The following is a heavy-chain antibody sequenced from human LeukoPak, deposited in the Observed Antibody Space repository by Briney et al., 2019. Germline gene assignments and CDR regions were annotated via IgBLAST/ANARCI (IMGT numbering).Heavy chain of an antibody. CDR3: AELGITMIGGV. CDR2: ISSSGSTI. V-gene: IGHV3-48*03. D-gene: IGHD3-10*02. J-gene: IGHJ6*04. Sequence: PGGSLRLSCAASGFTFSSYEMNSVRQAPGKGLEWVSYISSSGSTIYYADSVKGRFTISRDNAENSLYLQMNSLRAEDTAVYYCAELGITMIGGVWGKGTTVTISS. CDR1: GFTFSSYE.